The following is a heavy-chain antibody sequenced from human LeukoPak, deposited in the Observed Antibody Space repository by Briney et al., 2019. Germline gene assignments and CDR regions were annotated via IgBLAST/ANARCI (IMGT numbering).Heavy chain of an antibody. V-gene: IGHV3-33*01. CDR2: IWYDGSNK. Sequence: GGSLRLSCAASGFTFGSYGMHWVRQAPGKGLEWVAVIWYDGSNKYYADSVKGRFTISRDNSKNTLYLQMNSLRAEDTAVYYCARDLVVGATMYPDYWGQGTLVTVSS. D-gene: IGHD1-26*01. CDR3: ARDLVVGATMYPDY. J-gene: IGHJ4*02. CDR1: GFTFGSYG.